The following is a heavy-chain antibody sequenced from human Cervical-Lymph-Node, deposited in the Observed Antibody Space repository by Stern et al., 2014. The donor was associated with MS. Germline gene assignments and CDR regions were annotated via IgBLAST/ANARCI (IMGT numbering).Heavy chain of an antibody. D-gene: IGHD3-3*01. CDR2: ISADKGDT. CDR3: ARDSLIRTFGVEEGMDV. CDR1: GYFFTSYG. Sequence: VQLVESGAEVKKPGASVKVSCKASGYFFTSYGISWVRQAPGQGLEGMGWISADKGDTNYAQNVQGRVTMTTDTSTNTAYMELSSLRSDDTALYYCARDSLIRTFGVEEGMDVWGQGTTVTVSS. J-gene: IGHJ6*02. V-gene: IGHV1-18*01.